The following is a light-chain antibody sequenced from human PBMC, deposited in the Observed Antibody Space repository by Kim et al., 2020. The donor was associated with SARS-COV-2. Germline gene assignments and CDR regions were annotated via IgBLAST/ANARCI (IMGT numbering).Light chain of an antibody. Sequence: GQSITITCTGTSSDVGAYDYVSWYQQHPGEAPKVMIYDVSNRPSGVSDRLSGSKSGNTASLTISGLQAEDEADYYCSSYTSSSLYVLGTGTKVTVL. J-gene: IGLJ1*01. CDR1: SSDVGAYDY. CDR2: DVS. V-gene: IGLV2-14*03. CDR3: SSYTSSSLYV.